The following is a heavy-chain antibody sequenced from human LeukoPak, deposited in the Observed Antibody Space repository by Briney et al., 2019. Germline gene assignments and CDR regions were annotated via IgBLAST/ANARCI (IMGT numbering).Heavy chain of an antibody. Sequence: GGSLRLSCATSGFTFSSYWMSWVRQAPGKGLEWVANIKQDGSEKYYVDSVKGRFTISRDNAKNSLYLQMNSLRAEDTAVYYCARAYYGSGSSQVWGYWGQGTLVTVSS. CDR2: IKQDGSEK. CDR1: GFTFSSYW. V-gene: IGHV3-7*04. CDR3: ARAYYGSGSSQVWGY. D-gene: IGHD3-10*01. J-gene: IGHJ4*02.